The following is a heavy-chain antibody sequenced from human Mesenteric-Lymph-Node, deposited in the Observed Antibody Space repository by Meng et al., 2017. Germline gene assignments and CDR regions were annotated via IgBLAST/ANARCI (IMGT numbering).Heavy chain of an antibody. D-gene: IGHD3-10*01. J-gene: IGHJ4*02. CDR2: INPNSGGT. CDR1: GYTFTGYY. V-gene: IGHV1-2*02. CDR3: ARGQWVRGVTPLGY. Sequence: ASVKVSCKASGYTFTGYYMHWVRQAPGQGLEWMGWINPNSGGTNYAQKLQGRVTMTTDTSTSTAYMELSSLRSEDTAVYYCARGQWVRGVTPLGYWGQGTLVTVSS.